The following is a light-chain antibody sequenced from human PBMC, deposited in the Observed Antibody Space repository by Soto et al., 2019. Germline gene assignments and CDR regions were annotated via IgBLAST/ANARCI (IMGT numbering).Light chain of an antibody. V-gene: IGKV3D-15*01. CDR3: QQYDNWPRWT. CDR2: GAS. Sequence: IVMTQSPATLSVSPGERATLSCRASQSVSSNLAWYQQKPSQAPRLLIYGASIRATGIPARFSGSGSGTEFTLTISSLQSEDFAVYYCQQYDNWPRWTFGQGTKVDIK. CDR1: QSVSSN. J-gene: IGKJ1*01.